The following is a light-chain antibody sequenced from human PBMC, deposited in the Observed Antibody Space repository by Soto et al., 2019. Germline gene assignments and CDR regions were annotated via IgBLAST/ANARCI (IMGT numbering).Light chain of an antibody. Sequence: QSALTQPPSASGSPGQSVTISCTGTSSDVGGYNYVSWYQQHPGKAPKLLISEVNKRPSGVPDRFSGSKSGNTASLTVSGLQAADEADYYCSSYAGSNTYVVFGGGTKLTVL. CDR3: SSYAGSNTYVV. V-gene: IGLV2-8*01. CDR1: SSDVGGYNY. J-gene: IGLJ2*01. CDR2: EVN.